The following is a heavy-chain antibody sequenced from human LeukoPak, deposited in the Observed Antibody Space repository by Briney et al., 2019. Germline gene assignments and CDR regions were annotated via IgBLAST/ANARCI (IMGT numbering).Heavy chain of an antibody. D-gene: IGHD6-13*01. CDR2: INPNSGDT. V-gene: IGHV1-2*02. CDR1: GYTFTGYY. Sequence: GASVKVSCKASGYTFTGYYMHWVRQAPGQGLEWMGWINPNSGDTNYAQKFQGRVTMTRDTSNTTAYMELRSLISDDTAVYYCATGELHSSSWYSQLDYWGQGTLVTVSS. CDR3: ATGELHSSSWYSQLDY. J-gene: IGHJ4*02.